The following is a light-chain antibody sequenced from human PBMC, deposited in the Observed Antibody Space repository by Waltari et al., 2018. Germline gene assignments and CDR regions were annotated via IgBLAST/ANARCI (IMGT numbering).Light chain of an antibody. V-gene: IGKV4-1*01. CDR2: WAS. J-gene: IGKJ1*01. CDR1: QTISYSSNNKNY. CDR3: QQYYSVPLT. Sequence: DIVMTQSPDSLAVSLGERATINCKSSQTISYSSNNKNYLAWYQKKPGQPPRLLISWASSQESGVPDRFSGSGAGTDFTLTISSLQVEDVAIYYCQQYYSVPLTFGQGTKVGIK.